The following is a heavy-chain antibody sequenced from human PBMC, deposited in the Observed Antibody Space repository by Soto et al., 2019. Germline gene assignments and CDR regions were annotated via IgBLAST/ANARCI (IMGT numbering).Heavy chain of an antibody. V-gene: IGHV4-61*01. J-gene: IGHJ6*02. CDR1: GGSVSSGSYY. CDR2: IYYSGST. Sequence: SETLSLTCTVSGGSVSSGSYYWSWIRQPPGKGLEWIGYIYYSGSTNYNPSLKSRVTISVDTSKNQFSLKLSSVTAADTAVYYCARLRPGYSGMDVWGQGTTVTVSS. CDR3: ARLRPGYSGMDV.